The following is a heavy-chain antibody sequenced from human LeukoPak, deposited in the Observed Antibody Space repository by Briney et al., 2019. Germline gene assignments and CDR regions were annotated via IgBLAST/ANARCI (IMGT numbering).Heavy chain of an antibody. CDR2: TNHSGST. V-gene: IGHV4-34*01. J-gene: IGHJ4*02. Sequence: PSETLSLTCAVYGGSFSGYYWSWIRQPPGKGLEWIGETNHSGSTNYNPSLKSRVTISVDTSKNQFSLKLSSVTAADTAVYYCARGAGTLPVYCGGDCYPGNFDYWGQGTLVTVSS. CDR1: GGSFSGYY. CDR3: ARGAGTLPVYCGGDCYPGNFDY. D-gene: IGHD2-21*02.